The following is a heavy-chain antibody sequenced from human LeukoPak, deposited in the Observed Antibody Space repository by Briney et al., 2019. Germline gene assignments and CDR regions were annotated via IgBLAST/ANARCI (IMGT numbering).Heavy chain of an antibody. CDR3: ATPPRYFATAPFDY. V-gene: IGHV3-15*01. J-gene: IGHJ4*02. CDR2: IKSKSEGGAT. CDR1: GFTLTDAW. Sequence: GGSLRLSCAASGFTLTDAWMTWVRQTPGKGLEWVGHIKSKSEGGATDYAAPVKGRFIISRDDSENTVYLQLNNLKTEDTAVYYCATPPRYFATAPFDYWGQGTLVTVSS. D-gene: IGHD2-15*01.